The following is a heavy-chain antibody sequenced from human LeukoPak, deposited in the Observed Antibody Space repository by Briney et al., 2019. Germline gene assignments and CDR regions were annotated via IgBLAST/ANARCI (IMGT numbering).Heavy chain of an antibody. D-gene: IGHD5-18*01. V-gene: IGHV4-4*07. CDR2: IYTSGST. J-gene: IGHJ4*02. CDR3: ARAYDKWRGYSYEHYFFDY. CDR1: DGSISNYY. Sequence: SETLSLTCTVSDGSISNYYWTWIRQPAGKGLEWIGHIYTSGSTTYNPSLQSRVAMSVDTSKKQFSLKLSSVTAADTAIYYCARAYDKWRGYSYEHYFFDYWGQGTLVTVSS.